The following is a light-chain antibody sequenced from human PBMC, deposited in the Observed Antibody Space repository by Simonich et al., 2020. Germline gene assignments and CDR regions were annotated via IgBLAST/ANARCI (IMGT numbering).Light chain of an antibody. Sequence: DIVMTQTPLSLSVTPGQPASISCKSSQSLLHSDGKTYLYWYLQKPGQSPQLLIYEVSNRCSGVPDRFSGIGSGTDFTLKSSRVEAEDVGVYYCMQSIQLPPTFGQGTKLEIK. V-gene: IGKV2D-29*02. CDR2: EVS. CDR3: MQSIQLPPT. CDR1: QSLLHSDGKTY. J-gene: IGKJ2*01.